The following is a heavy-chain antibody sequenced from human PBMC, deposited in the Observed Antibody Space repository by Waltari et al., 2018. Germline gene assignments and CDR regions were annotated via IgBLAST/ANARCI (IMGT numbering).Heavy chain of an antibody. CDR1: GGTFSSYA. J-gene: IGHJ6*02. V-gene: IGHV1-69*06. CDR3: ATPTQRSHIVGATHTGLYYYYGMDV. D-gene: IGHD1-26*01. CDR2: IIPIFGTA. Sequence: QVQLVQSGAEVKKPGSSVKVSCKASGGTFSSYAISWVRQAPGQGLEWMGGIIPIFGTANYAQKFQGRGTMTEDTSTDTAYMELSSLRSEDTAVYYCATPTQRSHIVGATHTGLYYYYGMDVWGQGTTVTVSS.